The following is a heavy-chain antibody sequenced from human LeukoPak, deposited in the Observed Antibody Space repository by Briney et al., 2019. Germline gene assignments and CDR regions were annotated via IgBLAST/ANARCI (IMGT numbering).Heavy chain of an antibody. CDR3: GKVLNRDYCGIRDH. CDR1: GFTFSNYA. Sequence: PGGSLRLSCAASGFTFSNYAMSWVRHAPGKGLEWVSSMSGSGVYTYYADSVRGRFTISRDNSENKLYLQANSLRAEDTAVYYCGKVLNRDYCGIRDHWGQGTLVTVSS. V-gene: IGHV3-23*01. J-gene: IGHJ4*02. CDR2: MSGSGVYT. D-gene: IGHD2-21*01.